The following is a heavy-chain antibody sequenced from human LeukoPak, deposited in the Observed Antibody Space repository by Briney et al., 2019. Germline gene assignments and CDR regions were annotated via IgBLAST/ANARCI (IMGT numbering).Heavy chain of an antibody. J-gene: IGHJ4*02. CDR3: ARGAGASGGRDYNSDY. Sequence: GGSLRLSCAASGFTFSGYALHWVRQAPGKGLEWVAAISNDANNKHYADSVKGRFTISRDNAKNTLYLQMNSLRPEDTAVYYCARGAGASGGRDYNSDYWGQGMLVAVSS. V-gene: IGHV3-30*04. D-gene: IGHD6-13*01. CDR2: ISNDANNK. CDR1: GFTFSGYA.